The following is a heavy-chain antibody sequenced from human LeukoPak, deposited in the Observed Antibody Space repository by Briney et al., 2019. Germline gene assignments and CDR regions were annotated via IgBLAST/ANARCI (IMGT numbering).Heavy chain of an antibody. D-gene: IGHD3-10*01. CDR2: ISYDGSNE. V-gene: IGHV3-30*18. CDR1: GFTFSSYG. Sequence: PGGSLRLSCAASGFTFSSYGMHWVRQAPGKGLEWVAVISYDGSNEYYADSVKGRFTISRDNSKNTLYLQMNSLRAEDTAVYYCAKLWDCYGSGSYYNLYYFDYWGQGTLVTVSS. CDR3: AKLWDCYGSGSYYNLYYFDY. J-gene: IGHJ4*02.